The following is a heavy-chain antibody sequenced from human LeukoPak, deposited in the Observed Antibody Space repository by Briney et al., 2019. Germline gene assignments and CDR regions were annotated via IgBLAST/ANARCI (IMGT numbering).Heavy chain of an antibody. D-gene: IGHD6-13*01. CDR2: ISGSGGST. CDR3: ARSSNWYFDY. Sequence: PGGSLRLSCAASGFTFSSYWMHWVRQAPGKGLEWVSGISGSGGSTNYADSVKGRFTIFRDNSKNTVYLQMNSLRVEDTAVYYCARSSNWYFDYWGQGTLVTVSS. V-gene: IGHV3-23*01. CDR1: GFTFSSYW. J-gene: IGHJ4*02.